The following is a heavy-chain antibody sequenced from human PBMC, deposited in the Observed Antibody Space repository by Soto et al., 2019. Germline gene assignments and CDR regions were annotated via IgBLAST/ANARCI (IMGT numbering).Heavy chain of an antibody. CDR2: IYYSGST. CDR3: ARNPGYGLYYFDY. V-gene: IGHV4-39*01. CDR1: GGSISSSSYY. J-gene: IGHJ4*02. Sequence: SETLSLTCTVSGGSISSSSYYWSWIRQPPGKGLEWIGSIYYSGSTYYNPSLKSRVTISVGTSKNQFSLKLSSVTAADTAVYYCARNPGYGLYYFDYWGQGTLVTVS. D-gene: IGHD5-18*01.